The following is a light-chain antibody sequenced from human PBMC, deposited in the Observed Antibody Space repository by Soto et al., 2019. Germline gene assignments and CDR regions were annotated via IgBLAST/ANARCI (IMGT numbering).Light chain of an antibody. Sequence: DIRMTQSPSTLSASVGDRVTITCRASQSINNWLAWYQQKPGKAPKLLLYKTSNIDTGVPSRFSGSGSGTEFTLTISSPQPDDFATYYCQQYNTYWTFGQGNKVEIK. CDR1: QSINNW. CDR3: QQYNTYWT. CDR2: KTS. J-gene: IGKJ1*01. V-gene: IGKV1-5*03.